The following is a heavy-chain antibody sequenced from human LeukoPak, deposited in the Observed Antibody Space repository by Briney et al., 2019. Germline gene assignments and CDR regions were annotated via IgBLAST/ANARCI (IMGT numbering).Heavy chain of an antibody. CDR1: GFTFDDYG. CDR2: INWNGGST. V-gene: IGHV3-20*04. J-gene: IGHJ6*03. CDR3: ARSVYSSSSLNYYYYMDV. D-gene: IGHD6-6*01. Sequence: PGGSLRLSCAASGFTFDDYGMSWVRQAPGKGLEWVSGINWNGGSTGYADSVKGRFTISRDNAKNSLYLQMNSLRAEDTALYYCARSVYSSSSLNYYYYMDVWGKGTTVTVSS.